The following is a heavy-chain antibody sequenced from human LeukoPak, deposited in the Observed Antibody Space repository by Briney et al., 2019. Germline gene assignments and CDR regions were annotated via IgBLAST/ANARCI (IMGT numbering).Heavy chain of an antibody. V-gene: IGHV3-33*01. Sequence: QPGRFLRLSCAASGFAFSSYGMHWVRQAPGKGLEWVAVIWYDGSNKYYADSVKGRFTISRDNSKNTLYLQMNSLRAEVTAVYYCARDPSAFDIWGQGTMVTVSS. CDR2: IWYDGSNK. CDR1: GFAFSSYG. J-gene: IGHJ3*02. CDR3: ARDPSAFDI.